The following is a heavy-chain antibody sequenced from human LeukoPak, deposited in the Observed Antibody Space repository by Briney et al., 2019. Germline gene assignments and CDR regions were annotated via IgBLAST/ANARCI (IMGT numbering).Heavy chain of an antibody. CDR3: ARDSGSYYYYYGMDV. J-gene: IGHJ6*02. D-gene: IGHD1-26*01. CDR1: GFTFSSYS. Sequence: GGSLRLSCAASGFTFSSYSMNWVRQAPGKGLEWVSSISSSSSYIYYADSVKGRFTISRDNAKNSLYLQMNSLRAEDTAVYYCARDSGSYYYYYGMDVWGQGTTVTVSS. V-gene: IGHV3-21*01. CDR2: ISSSSSYI.